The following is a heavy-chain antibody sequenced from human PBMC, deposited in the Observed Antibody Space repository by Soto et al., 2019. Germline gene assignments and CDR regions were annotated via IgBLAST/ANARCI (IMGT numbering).Heavy chain of an antibody. CDR2: ISDSDNAT. CDR1: GFTFSSYA. J-gene: IGHJ4*02. D-gene: IGHD6-19*01. V-gene: IGHV3-23*04. Sequence: EVQLVESGGGLVQPGGSLRLSCAASGFTFSSYAMTWVRQAPGKGLEWVSVISDSDNATYYADSVKGRLTISRDNSKNTLYLPFNSLRAEDTAVYYCAKGASSSAWYASDNWGKGTMVTVSS. CDR3: AKGASSSAWYASDN.